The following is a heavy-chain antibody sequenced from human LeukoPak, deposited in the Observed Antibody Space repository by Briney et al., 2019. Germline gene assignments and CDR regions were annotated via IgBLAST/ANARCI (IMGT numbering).Heavy chain of an antibody. D-gene: IGHD2-2*02. J-gene: IGHJ6*03. CDR3: ARDLLHCSSTSCYTGYYYYMDV. V-gene: IGHV1-69*13. CDR2: IIPIFGTA. CDR1: GGTFSSYA. Sequence: SVKVSCKASGGTFSSYAISWVRQAPGQGLEWMGGIIPIFGTANYAQKFQGRVTITADESTSTAYMELSSLRSEDTAVYYCARDLLHCSSTSCYTGYYYYMDVWGKGTTVTVPS.